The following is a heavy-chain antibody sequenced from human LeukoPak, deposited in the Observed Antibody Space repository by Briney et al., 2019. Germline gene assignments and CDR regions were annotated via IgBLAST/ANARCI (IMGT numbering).Heavy chain of an antibody. J-gene: IGHJ3*02. CDR1: GFTFSSYA. V-gene: IGHV3-66*01. D-gene: IGHD3-10*01. CDR3: ARAILREPMVRDDAFDI. CDR2: IYSGGST. Sequence: GGSLRLSCAASGFTFSSYAMSWVRQAPGKGLEWGSVIYSGGSTYYADSVKGRFTISRDNSKNTLYLQMNSLRAEDTAVYYCARAILREPMVRDDAFDIWGQGTMVTVSS.